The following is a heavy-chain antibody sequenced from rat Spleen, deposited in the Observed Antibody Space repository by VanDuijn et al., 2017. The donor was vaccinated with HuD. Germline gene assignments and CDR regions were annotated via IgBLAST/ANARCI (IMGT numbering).Heavy chain of an antibody. CDR1: GFTFSDYN. J-gene: IGHJ2*01. D-gene: IGHD1-4*01. Sequence: EVQLVESDGGLVQPGRSLKLSCTASGFTFSDYNMAWVRQAPKKGLDWVATITYDGNKTYYRDSVKGRFTISRDNAKNTLYLQMDSLRSEDTATYYCARPNYPGFNYFDYWGQGVMVTVSS. V-gene: IGHV5S10*01. CDR3: ARPNYPGFNYFDY. CDR2: ITYDGNKT.